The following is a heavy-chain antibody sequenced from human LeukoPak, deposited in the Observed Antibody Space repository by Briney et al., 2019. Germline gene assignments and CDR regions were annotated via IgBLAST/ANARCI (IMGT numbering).Heavy chain of an antibody. CDR1: GGSISGSSYY. CDR3: AKTVWSRLAAGLDS. V-gene: IGHV4-39*01. J-gene: IGHJ4*02. CDR2: IYYRGST. D-gene: IGHD2-21*02. Sequence: PETLSLTCSVSGGSISGSSYYWGWIRQPPGKGLEWIGNIYYRGSTYYNPSLKSRVIMSIDTSKNQFSLKVNSVTATDTAVYYCAKTVWSRLAAGLDSWGQGTLVTVSS.